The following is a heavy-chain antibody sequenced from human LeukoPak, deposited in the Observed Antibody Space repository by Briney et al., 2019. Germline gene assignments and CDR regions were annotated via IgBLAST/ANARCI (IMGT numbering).Heavy chain of an antibody. J-gene: IGHJ6*02. Sequence: GGSLRLSCAASGFTFSSYWMHWVRQAPGKGLEWVAVISYDGSNKYYADSVKGRFTISRDNSKNTLYLQMNSLRAEDTAVYYCAKSWYYYGSGSYYNPPLDGMDVWGQGTTVTVSS. CDR2: ISYDGSNK. D-gene: IGHD3-10*01. CDR3: AKSWYYYGSGSYYNPPLDGMDV. CDR1: GFTFSSYW. V-gene: IGHV3-30*18.